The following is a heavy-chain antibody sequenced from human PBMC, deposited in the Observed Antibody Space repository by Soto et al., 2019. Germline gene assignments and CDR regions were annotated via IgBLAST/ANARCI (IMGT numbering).Heavy chain of an antibody. Sequence: SETLSLTCAVYGGSFSGYFWNWIRQHPGEGLEWIGEINHSRTTNYNPSLKSRVTISVDTSKNQFSLKLSSVTAADTAVYDCARVLYYDSSGYYYDAQYYFDYWGQGTLVTVSS. CDR1: GGSFSGYF. J-gene: IGHJ4*02. CDR3: ARVLYYDSSGYYYDAQYYFDY. D-gene: IGHD3-22*01. CDR2: INHSRTT. V-gene: IGHV4-34*01.